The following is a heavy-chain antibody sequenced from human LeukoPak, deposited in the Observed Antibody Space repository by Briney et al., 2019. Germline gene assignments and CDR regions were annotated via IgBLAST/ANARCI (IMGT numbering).Heavy chain of an antibody. CDR3: ARGDLVGATRSHAFDI. D-gene: IGHD1-26*01. CDR2: IYYSGST. CDR1: GGSISSSSYY. Sequence: PSETLSLTCTVSGGSISSSSYYWGWIRQPPGKGLEWIGSIYYSGSTYYNPSLKSRVTISVDTSKNQFSLKLSSVTAADTAVYYCARGDLVGATRSHAFDIWGQGTMVTVSS. V-gene: IGHV4-39*07. J-gene: IGHJ3*02.